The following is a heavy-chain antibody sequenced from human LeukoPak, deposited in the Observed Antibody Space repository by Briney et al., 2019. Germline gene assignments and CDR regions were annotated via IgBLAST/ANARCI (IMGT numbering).Heavy chain of an antibody. CDR1: GGSLSSSSYY. D-gene: IGHD5-18*01. V-gene: IGHV4-39*01. Sequence: SETLSLTCTVSGGSLSSSSYYWGWIRQPPGKGREWIGRIYYSGSTYYNTSLKSRVTISVDTSKSQSSLTLSSVTAADTVVYYCARPRYSYGYYFDCWGQGTLVTVSS. CDR3: ARPRYSYGYYFDC. J-gene: IGHJ4*02. CDR2: IYYSGST.